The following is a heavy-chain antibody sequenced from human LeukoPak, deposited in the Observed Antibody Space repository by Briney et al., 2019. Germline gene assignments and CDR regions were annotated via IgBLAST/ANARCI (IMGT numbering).Heavy chain of an antibody. CDR2: ISDSGST. CDR1: GFSFSNYG. J-gene: IGHJ4*02. D-gene: IGHD6-6*01. Sequence: PGGSLCLTCAASGFSFSNYGQSWVRQAPGKGLEWVSAISDSGSTYYADSVKGRFTISRDNSKNTLYLQMNSLRAEDTAVYYCAKRVPYSSSWVYFDFWGQGILVTVSS. CDR3: AKRVPYSSSWVYFDF. V-gene: IGHV3-23*05.